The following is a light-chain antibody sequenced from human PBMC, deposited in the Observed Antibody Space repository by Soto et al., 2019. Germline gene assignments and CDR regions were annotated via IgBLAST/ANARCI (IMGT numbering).Light chain of an antibody. J-gene: IGKJ1*01. V-gene: IGKV3-20*01. CDR1: QSVSSSY. CDR2: GAS. Sequence: EIVLTQSPGTLSLSPGERATLSCRASQSVSSSYLAWYQQKPGQAPRLLIYGASSRGTVIPDRFSGSGSGTDFTLTISRLEPEDFAVYYCQQYGSSPWTFGQGTKVEIK. CDR3: QQYGSSPWT.